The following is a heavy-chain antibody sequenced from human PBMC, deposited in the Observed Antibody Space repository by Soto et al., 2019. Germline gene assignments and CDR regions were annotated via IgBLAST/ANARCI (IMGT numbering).Heavy chain of an antibody. V-gene: IGHV3-15*07. CDR3: TSNLIVVVPAAMSSNYYYYGMDV. CDR2: FKSKTDGGTT. Sequence: GESLKISCAASGFTFSNAWMNWVRQAPGKGLEWVGRFKSKTDGGTTDYAAPVKGRFTISRDDSKNTLYLQMNSLKTEDTAVYYCTSNLIVVVPAAMSSNYYYYGMDVWGQGTTVTVSS. J-gene: IGHJ6*02. CDR1: GFTFSNAW. D-gene: IGHD2-2*01.